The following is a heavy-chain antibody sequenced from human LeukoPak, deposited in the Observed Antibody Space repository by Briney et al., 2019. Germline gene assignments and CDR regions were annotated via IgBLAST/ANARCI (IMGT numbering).Heavy chain of an antibody. CDR1: RFTFSYAW. J-gene: IGHJ4*02. D-gene: IGHD3-22*01. CDR3: ATVPYYYDSGDVRYFDY. CDR2: IKRKTGGGTT. Sequence: GGSLRLSCAASRFTFSYAWMTWVRQAPGKGLEWVGHIKRKTGGGTTDYAAPVKGRFTISRDDSKNTLYLQMNSLKTEDTAVYYCATVPYYYDSGDVRYFDYWGQGTLVTVSS. V-gene: IGHV3-15*01.